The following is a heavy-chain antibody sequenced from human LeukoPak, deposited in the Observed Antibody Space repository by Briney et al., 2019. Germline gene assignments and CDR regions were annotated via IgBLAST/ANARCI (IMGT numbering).Heavy chain of an antibody. J-gene: IGHJ3*02. D-gene: IGHD3-10*01. Sequence: SETLSLTCAVYGGSFSGYYWSWIRQPPGKGLEWIGEINHSGSTNYNPSLKSRVTISVDTSKNQFSLKLSSVTAADTAVYYCARRSGSRDAFDIWGQGTMVTVSS. CDR1: GGSFSGYY. V-gene: IGHV4-34*01. CDR2: INHSGST. CDR3: ARRSGSRDAFDI.